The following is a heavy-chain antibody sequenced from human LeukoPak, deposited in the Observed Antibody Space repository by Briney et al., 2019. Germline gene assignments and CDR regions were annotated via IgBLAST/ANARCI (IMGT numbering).Heavy chain of an antibody. J-gene: IGHJ5*02. D-gene: IGHD2-2*02. V-gene: IGHV1-69*13. CDR3: ARLYCSTTTCYNFWFDH. CDR2: IIPIFGTA. CDR1: GGTFSSYA. Sequence: ASVKVSCKASGGTFSSYAISWVRQAPGQGLEWMGGIIPIFGTANYAQKFQGRVTITADESTSTAYMELSSLRSEDTAVYYCARLYCSTTTCYNFWFDHWGQGTLVTVSS.